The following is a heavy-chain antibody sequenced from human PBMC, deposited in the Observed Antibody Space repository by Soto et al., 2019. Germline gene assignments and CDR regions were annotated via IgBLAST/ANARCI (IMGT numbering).Heavy chain of an antibody. CDR1: GFTFSSYA. Sequence: QAHLVESGGGVVQPGRSLRLSCAASGFTFSSYAMHWVRQAPGKGLEWVAVISYDGSKYYADSVKGRLTISRDNSRDTLYLEMNSLRGDDTAVYYCAKDEGVGATLGLPSGNDYWGQGTLVTVSS. D-gene: IGHD1-26*01. CDR3: AKDEGVGATLGLPSGNDY. V-gene: IGHV3-30*18. CDR2: ISYDGSK. J-gene: IGHJ4*02.